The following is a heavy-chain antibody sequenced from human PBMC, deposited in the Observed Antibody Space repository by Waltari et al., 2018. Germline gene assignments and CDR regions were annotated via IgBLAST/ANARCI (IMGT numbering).Heavy chain of an antibody. J-gene: IGHJ4*02. CDR3: SREANYDRRDSPNDY. CDR1: DFTFASNT. D-gene: IGHD3-16*01. Sequence: LVESGGGLVKPGGSLRLSCEASDFTFASNTMSWVRQPPGKAPQWVASITSSSNHIYYADSVEGRFTISRDNMKKLVFLQMDSLSAEDTAVYFCSREANYDRRDSPNDYWGQGTLVTVSS. CDR2: ITSSSNHI. V-gene: IGHV3-21*01.